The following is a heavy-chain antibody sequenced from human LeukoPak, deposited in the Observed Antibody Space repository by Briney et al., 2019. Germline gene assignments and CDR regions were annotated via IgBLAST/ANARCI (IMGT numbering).Heavy chain of an antibody. CDR3: ARDDNYGSGQPDD. V-gene: IGHV1-2*02. Sequence: ASVKVSCKASGYTFTGYYMHWVRQAPGQGLEWMGWINPNSGGTNYAQKFQGRVTMTRDTSTSTVYMELRSLRSDDTAVHYCARDDNYGSGQPDDWGQGTLVTVSS. D-gene: IGHD3-10*01. CDR2: INPNSGGT. CDR1: GYTFTGYY. J-gene: IGHJ4*02.